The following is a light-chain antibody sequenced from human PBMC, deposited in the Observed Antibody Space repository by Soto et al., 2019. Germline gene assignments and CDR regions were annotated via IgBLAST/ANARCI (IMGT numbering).Light chain of an antibody. J-gene: IGLJ2*01. CDR3: CSKAGTGTSVV. CDR1: SSDVGSYNL. CDR2: EGS. Sequence: QSALTQPASVSGSPGQSITISCTGTSSDVGSYNLVSWYQQHPGKAPKLMIYEGSKRPSGVSNRFSGSKSGNTASLTISGLQAEDDADYYCCSKAGTGTSVVFGGGTQLTVL. V-gene: IGLV2-23*01.